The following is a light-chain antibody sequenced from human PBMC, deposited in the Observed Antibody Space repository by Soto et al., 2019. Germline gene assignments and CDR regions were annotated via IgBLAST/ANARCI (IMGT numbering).Light chain of an antibody. V-gene: IGKV4-1*01. J-gene: IGKJ1*01. CDR1: QSVLYSSNNKNY. CDR2: WAS. CDR3: QQYHSIPWT. Sequence: DIVLTQSPDSLAVSLGERATINCKSSQSVLYSSNNKNYLAWYQQKLGQPPKLLIYWASTRESGVPDRFSGSGSGKDFTLTISSLQAEDVAVYYCQQYHSIPWTFGQGTKVEIK.